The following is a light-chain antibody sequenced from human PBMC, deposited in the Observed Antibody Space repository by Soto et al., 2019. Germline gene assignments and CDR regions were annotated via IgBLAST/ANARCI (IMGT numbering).Light chain of an antibody. CDR2: GAS. J-gene: IGKJ4*01. CDR3: QQYGSSTLT. V-gene: IGKV3-20*01. CDR1: QSVSSSY. Sequence: EIVLTQSPVTLSFSPGQISTLSCMSSQSVSSSYLAWYQQKPGQAPRLLIYGASSRATGIPDRFSGSGSGTDFTLTISRLEPEDFAVYYCQQYGSSTLTFGGGTKVDIK.